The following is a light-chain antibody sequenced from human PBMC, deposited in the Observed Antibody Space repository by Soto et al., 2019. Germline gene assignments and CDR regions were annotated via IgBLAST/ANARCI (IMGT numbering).Light chain of an antibody. CDR1: QSISSW. CDR2: DAS. CDR3: QQYNSYSLT. J-gene: IGKJ4*01. V-gene: IGKV1-5*01. Sequence: DIQMTQSPSTLSACVGDRVTITCRASQSISSWLAWYQQKPGKAPKLLFYDASSLESGVPSRISGSGSGTEFTLTISSLQPDDFATYYCQQYNSYSLTFGGGTKVEIK.